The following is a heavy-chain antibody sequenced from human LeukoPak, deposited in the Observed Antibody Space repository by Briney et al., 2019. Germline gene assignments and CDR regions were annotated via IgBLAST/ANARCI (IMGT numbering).Heavy chain of an antibody. Sequence: PGGSLRLSCAASGFTFSSYGMHWVRQAPGKGLEWVAVIWYDGSNKYYADSVKGRFTISRDNSKNTLYLQMNSLRAEDTAVYYCAKTALIGGNSGYWGQGTLVTVSS. CDR2: IWYDGSNK. V-gene: IGHV3-33*06. CDR3: AKTALIGGNSGY. D-gene: IGHD4-23*01. CDR1: GFTFSSYG. J-gene: IGHJ4*02.